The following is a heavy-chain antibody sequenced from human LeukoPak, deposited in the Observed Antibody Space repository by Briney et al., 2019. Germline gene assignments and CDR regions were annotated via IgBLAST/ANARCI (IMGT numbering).Heavy chain of an antibody. CDR2: ISSSSRYI. J-gene: IGHJ4*02. V-gene: IGHV3-21*01. Sequence: GGSLRLSCAASGFTFSNYNMNWVRQAPGKGLEWVSSISSSSRYIYYADSVKGRFTISRDNAKNSLYLQMNSLRAEDTAVYYCARATLFDYWGQGTLVTVSS. CDR1: GFTFSNYN. CDR3: ARATLFDY.